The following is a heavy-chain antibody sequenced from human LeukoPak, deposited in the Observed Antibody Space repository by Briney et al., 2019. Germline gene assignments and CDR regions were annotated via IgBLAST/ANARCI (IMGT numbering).Heavy chain of an antibody. D-gene: IGHD3-22*01. V-gene: IGHV3-9*01. Sequence: GRSLRLSCAASGFTFDDYAMHWVRQAPGKGLEWVSGISWNSGSIGYADSVKGRFTISRDNAKNSLYLQMNSLRAEDTALYYCAKDRSGGGYDSSGYAFDIWGQGTMVTVSS. CDR1: GFTFDDYA. J-gene: IGHJ3*02. CDR2: ISWNSGSI. CDR3: AKDRSGGGYDSSGYAFDI.